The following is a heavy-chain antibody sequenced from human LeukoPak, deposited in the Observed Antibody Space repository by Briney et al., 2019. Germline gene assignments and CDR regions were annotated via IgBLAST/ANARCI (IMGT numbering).Heavy chain of an antibody. CDR1: GGSISSYY. CDR2: IHHSGST. CDR3: ARQLQLWSHFDY. V-gene: IGHV4-59*08. D-gene: IGHD5-18*01. Sequence: SETLSLTCTVSGGSISSYYWSWIRQPPGKGLEWIGYIHHSGSTNYNPSLKSRVTISVDTSKNQFSLKLSSVTAADTAVYYCARQLQLWSHFDYWGQGTLVTVSS. J-gene: IGHJ4*02.